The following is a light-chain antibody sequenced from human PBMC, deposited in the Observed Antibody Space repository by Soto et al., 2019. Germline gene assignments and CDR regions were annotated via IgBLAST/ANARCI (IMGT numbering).Light chain of an antibody. J-gene: IGLJ1*01. CDR1: NRDVGTYSL. CDR2: EGS. Sequence: QSALTQPASVPGPPGQSITISCTGTNRDVGTYSLVPWYQQYPGKAPKLMVYEGSKRPSGISNRFSGSKSGNTASLTISGLQPEDEADYYCCSYAGSSTYVFGSGTKVTVL. CDR3: CSYAGSSTYV. V-gene: IGLV2-23*01.